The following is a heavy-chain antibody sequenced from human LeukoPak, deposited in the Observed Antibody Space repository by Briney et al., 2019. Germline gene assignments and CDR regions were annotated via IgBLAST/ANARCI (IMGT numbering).Heavy chain of an antibody. CDR2: IRYDGSNK. J-gene: IGHJ4*02. CDR3: AKDLEGIAVAGSDY. CDR1: GFTFSSYG. V-gene: IGHV3-30*02. D-gene: IGHD6-19*01. Sequence: GGSLRLSCAASGFTFSSYGMHWVRQAPGKGLEWVAFIRYDGSNKYYADSVKGRFTISRDNSKNTLYLQMNSLRAEDTAVYYCAKDLEGIAVAGSDYWGQGTLVTVSS.